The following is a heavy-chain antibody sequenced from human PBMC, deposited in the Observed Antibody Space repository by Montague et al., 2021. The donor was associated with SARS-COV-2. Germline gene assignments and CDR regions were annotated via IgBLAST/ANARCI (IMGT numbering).Heavy chain of an antibody. J-gene: IGHJ6*02. CDR2: ISYDGSNK. CDR3: ARDLAHYGMDV. V-gene: IGHV3-30*04. CDR1: GFTFSSYA. D-gene: IGHD3-3*02. Sequence: SLRLSCAASGFTFSSYAMHWVRQAPGKGLEWAAVISYDGSNKYYADSVKGRFTISRDNSKNTLYLQMNGLRAEDTAVYYCARDLAHYGMDVWAQGTTVTVSS.